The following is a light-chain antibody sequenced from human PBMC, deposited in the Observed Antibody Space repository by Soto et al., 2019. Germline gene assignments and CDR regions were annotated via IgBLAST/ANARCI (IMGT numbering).Light chain of an antibody. CDR2: DAS. CDR1: QGITNY. Sequence: DIQTTQSPSSLSASVGDRVTITCRASQGITNYLAWYQQKPGKVPKLLIYDASTLQSGVPSRFSGSGSGTDFTLTISSLQPEDVATYYCQKYNSAPRMFTFGPGTKVDIK. J-gene: IGKJ3*01. V-gene: IGKV1-27*01. CDR3: QKYNSAPRMFT.